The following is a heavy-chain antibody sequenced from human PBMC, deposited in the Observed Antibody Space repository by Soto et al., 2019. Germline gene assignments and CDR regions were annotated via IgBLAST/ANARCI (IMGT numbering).Heavy chain of an antibody. V-gene: IGHV3-23*01. J-gene: IGHJ3*02. CDR3: ASPTQLEPDAFDI. D-gene: IGHD1-1*01. CDR1: GFTFTNYA. Sequence: PGGSLRLSCAASGFTFTNYAMNWVRQAPGKGLEWVSTITGGGGGRTNYADSVKGRFTISRDNSKNTLYLQMNSLRAEDTAVYYCASPTQLEPDAFDIWGQGTMVTVSS. CDR2: ITGGGGGRT.